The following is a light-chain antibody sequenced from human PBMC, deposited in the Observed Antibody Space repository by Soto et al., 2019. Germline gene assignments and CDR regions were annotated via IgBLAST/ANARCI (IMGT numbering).Light chain of an antibody. CDR2: LAS. V-gene: IGKV2-28*01. CDR1: QSLLHTNGYNS. J-gene: IGKJ4*01. CDR3: MQALQTSLT. Sequence: DIVLTQSPLSLPVTPGEPASISCRSSQSLLHTNGYNSLDWYLQKPGQSPQLLIYLASNRAYWVPDRFSGSGSGTDFTLKISRVEAEDVGVYDCMQALQTSLTFGGGTKVEIK.